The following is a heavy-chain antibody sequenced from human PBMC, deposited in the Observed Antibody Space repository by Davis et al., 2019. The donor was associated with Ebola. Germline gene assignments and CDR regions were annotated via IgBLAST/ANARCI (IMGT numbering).Heavy chain of an antibody. CDR3: ASQGGMLPQDHYYYYMDV. CDR2: IIPIFGTA. V-gene: IGHV1-69*13. CDR1: GGTFSSYA. J-gene: IGHJ6*03. Sequence: SVKVSCKASGGTFSSYAISWVRQAPGQGLEWMGGIIPIFGTANYAQKFQGRVTITADESTSTAYMELSSLRSEDTAVYYCASQGGMLPQDHYYYYMDVWGKGTTVTVSS. D-gene: IGHD2-8*01.